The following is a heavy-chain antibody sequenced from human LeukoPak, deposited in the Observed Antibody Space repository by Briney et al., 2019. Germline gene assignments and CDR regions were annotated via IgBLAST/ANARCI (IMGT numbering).Heavy chain of an antibody. CDR1: GFPFNFFY. V-gene: IGHV3-30*04. CDR2: ISYDETNE. CDR3: VRVFASGSYYNLFDY. J-gene: IGHJ4*02. D-gene: IGHD3-10*01. Sequence: GRSLRLFCAASGFPFNFFYMYWVRQSPGKGLEWVTDISYDETNEYHASSGKGRFTICRDDSKSTLYLQMNSLRAEDTAVYYCVRVFASGSYYNLFDYLGQGTLGTVSS.